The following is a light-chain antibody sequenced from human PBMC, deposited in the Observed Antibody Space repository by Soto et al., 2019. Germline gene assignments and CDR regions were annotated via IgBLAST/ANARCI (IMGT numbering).Light chain of an antibody. CDR3: QQTLTTKWR. J-gene: IGKJ1*01. CDR1: HYVGTY. Sequence: IQMTQSPSSLSASVGDRVTITCRASHYVGTYLNWYQHKPGKAPKFLIYGASNLQSGVPSRFSGSGSGTEFTLTINSLLPEDFAIYYCQQTLTTKWRFGQGTKGEVK. V-gene: IGKV1-39*01. CDR2: GAS.